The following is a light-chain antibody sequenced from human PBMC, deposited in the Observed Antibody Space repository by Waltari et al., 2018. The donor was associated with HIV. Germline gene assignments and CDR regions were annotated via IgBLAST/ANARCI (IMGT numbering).Light chain of an antibody. CDR2: VAS. Sequence: EIVMTQSPATLSVSPGERASQSVSSNLAWYQQKPGQAPRLLIYVASTRATGIPARFSGSGSGTEFTLTISSLQSEDFAVYYCQQYNNWPPLTFGQGTRLEIK. CDR1: QSVSSN. CDR3: QQYNNWPPLT. J-gene: IGKJ5*01. V-gene: IGKV3-15*01.